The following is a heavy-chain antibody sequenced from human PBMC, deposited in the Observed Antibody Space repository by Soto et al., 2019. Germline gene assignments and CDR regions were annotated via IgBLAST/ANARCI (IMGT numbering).Heavy chain of an antibody. CDR1: GGSISSYY. J-gene: IGHJ6*02. Sequence: SETLSLTCTVSGGSISSYYCTWIRQPPGKGLEWIGYIYYSGSTNYNPSLKSRVTISVDTSKNQFSLKLSSVTAADTAVYYCARQLWFGEVHYYGMDVWGQGTTVTVS. D-gene: IGHD3-10*01. V-gene: IGHV4-59*01. CDR3: ARQLWFGEVHYYGMDV. CDR2: IYYSGST.